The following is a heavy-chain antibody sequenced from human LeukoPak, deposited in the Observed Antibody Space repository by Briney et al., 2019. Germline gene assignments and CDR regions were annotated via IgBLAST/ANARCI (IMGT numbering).Heavy chain of an antibody. V-gene: IGHV3-23*01. CDR1: GFSFDTYA. CDR2: ISGDGGST. CDR3: TLGSLYSSSWYGDY. J-gene: IGHJ4*02. Sequence: SGWSLRLSCAASGFSFDTYAMTWVRQAPGKGLEWVSAISGDGGSTYYAVSVKGRFTISRDNSKNTLYLQMNGLRAEDTAVYYCTLGSLYSSSWYGDYWGQGTLVTVSS. D-gene: IGHD6-13*01.